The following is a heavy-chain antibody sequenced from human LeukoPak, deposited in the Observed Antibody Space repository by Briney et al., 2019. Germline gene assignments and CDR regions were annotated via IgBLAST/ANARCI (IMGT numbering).Heavy chain of an antibody. Sequence: GASVKVSCKASGGTFSSYTISWVRQAPGQGLEWMGGLIPMFGTPKYAQKFQGRVTITTDESTSTAYLELSSLRSEDTAVYYCARGPGYFYDTSGYYYVPDFWGQGTLVTVSS. CDR1: GGTFSSYT. CDR2: LIPMFGTP. J-gene: IGHJ4*02. CDR3: ARGPGYFYDTSGYYYVPDF. V-gene: IGHV1-69*05. D-gene: IGHD3-22*01.